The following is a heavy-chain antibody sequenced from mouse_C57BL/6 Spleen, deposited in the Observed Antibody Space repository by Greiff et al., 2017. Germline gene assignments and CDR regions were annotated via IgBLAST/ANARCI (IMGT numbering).Heavy chain of an antibody. CDR3: ARGRYPWYFDV. Sequence: EVHLVESGGGLVKPGGSLKLSCAASGFTFSDYGMHWVRQAPEKGLEWVAYISSGSSTIYYADTVKGRFTISRDNAKNTLFLQMTSLRSEDTAMYYCARGRYPWYFDVWGTGTTVTVSS. J-gene: IGHJ1*03. CDR2: ISSGSSTI. D-gene: IGHD1-1*01. V-gene: IGHV5-17*01. CDR1: GFTFSDYG.